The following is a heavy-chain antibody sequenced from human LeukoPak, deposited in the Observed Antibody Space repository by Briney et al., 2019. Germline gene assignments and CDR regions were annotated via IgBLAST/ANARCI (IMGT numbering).Heavy chain of an antibody. CDR1: GFTFSSYA. Sequence: SGGSLRLSCAASGFTFSSYAMHWVRQAPGKGLEWVAVISYDGSNKYYADSVKGRFTISRDNSKNTLYLQMNSLRAEDTAVYYCARDGRYCSGGSCYLDYWGQGTLVTVSS. CDR3: ARDGRYCSGGSCYLDY. V-gene: IGHV3-30-3*01. D-gene: IGHD2-15*01. J-gene: IGHJ4*02. CDR2: ISYDGSNK.